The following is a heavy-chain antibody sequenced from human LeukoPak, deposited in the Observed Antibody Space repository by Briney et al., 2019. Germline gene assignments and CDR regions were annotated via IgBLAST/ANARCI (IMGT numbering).Heavy chain of an antibody. V-gene: IGHV3-30*18. D-gene: IGHD6-19*01. CDR2: IAYHGNSE. CDR3: AKDWGSGGWYNYFDP. CDR1: GFTISSHG. Sequence: GGSLRLSCAVSGFTISSHGMHWVRQAPGKGPEWVAMIAYHGNSEYYGDSVKGRFTISRDNSKNTLYLQLNSLRAEDTAVYHCAKDWGSGGWYNYFDPWGQGTLVTVSS. J-gene: IGHJ5*02.